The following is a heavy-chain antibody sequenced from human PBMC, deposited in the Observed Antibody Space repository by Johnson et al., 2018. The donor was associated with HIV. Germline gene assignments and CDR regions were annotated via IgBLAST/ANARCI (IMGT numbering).Heavy chain of an antibody. V-gene: IGHV3-20*04. J-gene: IGHJ3*02. CDR2: IIWNGGST. Sequence: VQLVESGGGVVRPGGSLRLSCAASGFTFDDYGMSWVRQAPGQGLEWVSGIIWNGGSTGYADSVKGRFTISRDNAKNSLYLQMNSLRAEDTALYYCARDQNIVLMVYAAPGAFDIWGQGTMVTVSS. CDR1: GFTFDDYG. D-gene: IGHD2-8*01. CDR3: ARDQNIVLMVYAAPGAFDI.